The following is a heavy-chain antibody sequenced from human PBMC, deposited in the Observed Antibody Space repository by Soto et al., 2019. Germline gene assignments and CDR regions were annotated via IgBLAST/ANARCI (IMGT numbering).Heavy chain of an antibody. Sequence: QVQLVQSGAEVKKPGSSVKVSCKASGGTFSSYAISWVRQAPGQGLVWMGGFIPIFGTANYAQKFQGRVKITADESTSTANMELSSLRSEDTAVYYCARGGFYGWGALWFDTWGQGTLVTVSS. J-gene: IGHJ5*02. CDR3: ARGGFYGWGALWFDT. V-gene: IGHV1-69*01. CDR1: GGTFSSYA. D-gene: IGHD3-10*01. CDR2: FIPIFGTA.